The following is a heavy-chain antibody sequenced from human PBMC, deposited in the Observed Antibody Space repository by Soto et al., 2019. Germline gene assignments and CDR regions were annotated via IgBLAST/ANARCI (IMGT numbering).Heavy chain of an antibody. J-gene: IGHJ4*02. CDR1: GFSFRDYF. CDR2: IGPYSNTI. D-gene: IGHD3-3*01. CDR3: ARDDYPFGVY. Sequence: GGSLRLSCAAAGFSFRDYFMSWIRQAPGKGLEWVSYIGPYSNTIYYADSVKGRFTISRDDATNSLYLHMNSLTTEDTAVYYCARDDYPFGVYWRQGTPVTVSS. V-gene: IGHV3-11*01.